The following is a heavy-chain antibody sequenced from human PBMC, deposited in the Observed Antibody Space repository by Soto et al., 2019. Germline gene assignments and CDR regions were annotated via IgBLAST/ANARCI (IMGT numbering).Heavy chain of an antibody. D-gene: IGHD1-26*01. CDR3: ARDRELPLRRDGWFDP. CDR1: GGTFSSYA. J-gene: IGHJ5*02. Sequence: QVQLVQSGAEVKKPGSSVKVSCKASGGTFSSYAISWVRQAPGQGLEWMGGLIPIFGTANYAQKFQDRVTITADKSTSTAYMELSSLRSEDTAVYYCARDRELPLRRDGWFDPWGQGTLVTVSS. CDR2: LIPIFGTA. V-gene: IGHV1-69*06.